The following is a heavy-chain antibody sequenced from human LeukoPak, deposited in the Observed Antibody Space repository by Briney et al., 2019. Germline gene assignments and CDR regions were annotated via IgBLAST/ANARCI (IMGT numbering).Heavy chain of an antibody. CDR2: IIPIFGTA. CDR3: ATLGRELWHFDL. Sequence: SVKVSCKASGGTFSSYAISWVRQAPGQGLEWMGGIIPIFGTANYAQKFQGRVTITTDESTSTAYMELSSLRSEDTAVYYCATLGRELWHFDLWGRGTLVTVSS. J-gene: IGHJ2*01. D-gene: IGHD1-26*01. V-gene: IGHV1-69*05. CDR1: GGTFSSYA.